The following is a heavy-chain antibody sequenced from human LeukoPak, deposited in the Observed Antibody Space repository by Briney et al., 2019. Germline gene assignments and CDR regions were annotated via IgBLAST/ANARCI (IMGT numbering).Heavy chain of an antibody. Sequence: PSETLSLTCAVSGGSISSSNWWSWVRQPPGKGLEWVSAISGSGGSTYYADSVKGRFTISRDNSKNTLYLQMNSLRAEDTAVYYCAKGSQWLVLTSVDYWGQGTLVTVSS. V-gene: IGHV3-23*01. CDR2: ISGSGGST. J-gene: IGHJ4*02. CDR3: AKGSQWLVLTSVDY. D-gene: IGHD6-19*01. CDR1: GGSISSSN.